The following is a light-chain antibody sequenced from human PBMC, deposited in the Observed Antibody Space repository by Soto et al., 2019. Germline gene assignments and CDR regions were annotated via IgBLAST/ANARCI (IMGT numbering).Light chain of an antibody. V-gene: IGLV2-14*01. Sequence: QSVLTQPASVSGSPGQSITISCTGTNSDVGGYDYVSWYQQYPGKAPKVIIYEVSNRPSGISNRFSGSKSGNMASLTISGLQAEDETDYFCSLYSSNGSLIFGPGTKVTVL. CDR2: EVS. J-gene: IGLJ1*01. CDR3: SLYSSNGSLI. CDR1: NSDVGGYDY.